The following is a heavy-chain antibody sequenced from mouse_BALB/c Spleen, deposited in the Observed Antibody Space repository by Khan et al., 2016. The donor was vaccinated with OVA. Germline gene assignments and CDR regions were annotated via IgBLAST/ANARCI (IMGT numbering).Heavy chain of an antibody. D-gene: IGHD4-1*01. J-gene: IGHJ3*01. V-gene: IGHV5-6*01. Sequence: EVELVESGGDLVKSGGSLKLSCAASGFTFSPYSMSWVRQTPDKRLEWVATISSDGDYTYYPASVKGRFNISRDTAKNTLYLQMSSLKSEDTAIYNWATHLTGSVAYWGQGTLVTVSA. CDR3: ATHLTGSVAY. CDR1: GFTFSPYS. CDR2: ISSDGDYT.